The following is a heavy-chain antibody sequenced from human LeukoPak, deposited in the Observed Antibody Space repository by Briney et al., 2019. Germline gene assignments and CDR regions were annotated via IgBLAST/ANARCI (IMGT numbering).Heavy chain of an antibody. J-gene: IGHJ4*02. CDR3: AIAGLREY. V-gene: IGHV4-39*07. D-gene: IGHD3-16*01. CDR1: GGSISSSSYY. CDR2: INHSGST. Sequence: SETLSLTCTVSGGSISSSSYYWGWIRQPPGKGLEWIGEINHSGSTNYNPSLKSRVTISVDTSKNQFSLKLSSVTAADTAVYYCAIAGLREYWGQGTLVTVSS.